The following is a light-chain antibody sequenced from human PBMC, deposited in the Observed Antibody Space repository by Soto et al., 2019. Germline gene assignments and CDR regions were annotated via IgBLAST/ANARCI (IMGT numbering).Light chain of an antibody. CDR1: QSISSSY. Sequence: IVLTQAPGALSLSPGARASLSCRARQSISSSYLAWYQQKPGQAPRLLIYGASSRATAIPDRFSGSGSGTDFTLTISRLEPEDFAVYYCQQYGSSPPWTFGQGTKVDIK. CDR2: GAS. J-gene: IGKJ1*01. CDR3: QQYGSSPPWT. V-gene: IGKV3-20*01.